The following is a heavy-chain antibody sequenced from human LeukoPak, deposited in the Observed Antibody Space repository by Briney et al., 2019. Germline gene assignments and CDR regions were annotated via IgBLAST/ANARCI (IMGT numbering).Heavy chain of an antibody. CDR2: IYYSGST. Sequence: PSETLSLTCTVSGGSISSYYWSWIRQPPGKGLEWIGYIYYSGSTNYNPSLKSRVTISVDTSKNQFSLKLSSVTAADTAVYYCARHGGTVVTVDYWGQGTLVTVSS. V-gene: IGHV4-59*08. CDR1: GGSISSYY. CDR3: ARHGGTVVTVDY. D-gene: IGHD4-23*01. J-gene: IGHJ4*02.